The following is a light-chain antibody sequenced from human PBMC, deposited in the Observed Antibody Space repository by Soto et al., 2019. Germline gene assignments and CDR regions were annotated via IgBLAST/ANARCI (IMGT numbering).Light chain of an antibody. J-gene: IGLJ2*01. CDR1: SSDVGAYNY. CDR3: SSYTGSNNLHML. Sequence: QSVLTQPPSASGSPGQSVTISCTGTSSDVGAYNYVSWYQQHPGKAPKVMIYEVNKRPSGVPDRFSGSKSGNTASLTVSGLQAEDEADYYCSSYTGSNNLHMLFGGGTKLTLL. CDR2: EVN. V-gene: IGLV2-8*01.